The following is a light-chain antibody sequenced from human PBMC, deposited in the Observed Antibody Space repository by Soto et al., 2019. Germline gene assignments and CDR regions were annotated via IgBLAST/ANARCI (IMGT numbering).Light chain of an antibody. J-gene: IGKJ4*01. Sequence: EIVLTQSPGTLSVSPGERATLSCRASQSLRSSSLAWYQQRLGQAPRLLIYGASRRATGIPDRFSGSGYGTDFTLTISRLEPEDFAVYYCQQYGSSPLTFGGWTKVEIK. CDR1: QSLRSSS. CDR2: GAS. CDR3: QQYGSSPLT. V-gene: IGKV3-20*01.